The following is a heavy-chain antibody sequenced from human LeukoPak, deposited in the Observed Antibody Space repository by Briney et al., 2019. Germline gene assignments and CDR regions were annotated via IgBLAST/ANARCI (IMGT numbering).Heavy chain of an antibody. CDR2: IYPGDSDT. CDR3: ARKSTQRKITGWFGEFSY. J-gene: IGHJ4*02. Sequence: GESLKSSCKGAGYIFISNCRGGVCQMPGKGLEWMGIIYPGDSDTRYSPSFQGQVTISADKSISTAYLQWSSLKASDTAMYYCARKSTQRKITGWFGEFSYWGQGTLVTVSS. CDR1: GYIFISNC. D-gene: IGHD3-10*01. V-gene: IGHV5-51*01.